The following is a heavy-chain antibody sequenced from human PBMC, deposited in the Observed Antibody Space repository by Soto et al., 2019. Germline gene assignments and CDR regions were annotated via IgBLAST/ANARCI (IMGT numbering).Heavy chain of an antibody. V-gene: IGHV1-69*02. CDR2: LIPILGIA. CDR1: GGTFSSYT. CDR3: ARLSADGVWSGSDLDY. J-gene: IGHJ4*02. Sequence: QVQLVQSGAEVKKPGSSVKVSCKASGGTFSSYTISWVRQAPGQGLGRMGRLIPILGIANYAQKFQGRVRITADKSPSTAYMELRSLRSEDTAVYYCARLSADGVWSGSDLDYWGRGTLVTVSS. D-gene: IGHD3-3*01.